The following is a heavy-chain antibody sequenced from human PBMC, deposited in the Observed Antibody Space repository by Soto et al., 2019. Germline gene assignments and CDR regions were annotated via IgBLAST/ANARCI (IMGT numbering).Heavy chain of an antibody. Sequence: EVQLLESGGGLVQPGGSLRLSCAASGFTFSSFAMTWGRQTPGKGLEWVSAISSSGGSTYYADSVKGRFSISRDNSKNTLFLQMYSLRAEETAVYYCAKGYTSGPTGWFDPWGQGSLVTVSS. J-gene: IGHJ5*02. CDR3: AKGYTSGPTGWFDP. V-gene: IGHV3-23*01. D-gene: IGHD3-16*02. CDR1: GFTFSSFA. CDR2: ISSSGGST.